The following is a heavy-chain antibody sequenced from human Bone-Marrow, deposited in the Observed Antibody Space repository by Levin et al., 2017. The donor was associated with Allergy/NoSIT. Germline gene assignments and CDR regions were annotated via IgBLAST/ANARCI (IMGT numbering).Heavy chain of an antibody. CDR2: ISADGNYI. J-gene: IGHJ6*02. Sequence: GESLKISCAASGILFSSYDMNWVRQAPGKGLEWVSSISADGNYIYYADSVKGRFTISRDNAKNSLFLQMNSLRAEDTAVYYCASWAMYHYDRSAFDYFYYAMDVWGQGTTVTVSS. D-gene: IGHD3-22*01. CDR3: ASWAMYHYDRSAFDYFYYAMDV. V-gene: IGHV3-21*01. CDR1: GILFSSYD.